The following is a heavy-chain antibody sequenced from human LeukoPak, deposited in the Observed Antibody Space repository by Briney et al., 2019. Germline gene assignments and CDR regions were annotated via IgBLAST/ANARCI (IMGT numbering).Heavy chain of an antibody. CDR1: GFTVSSNY. V-gene: IGHV3-66*01. CDR3: ARVSDFGDYVLDY. Sequence: GGSLRLSCAASGFTVSSNYMSWVRQAPGKGLEWVSVIYSGGSTYYAGSVKGRFTISRDNSKNTLYLQMNSLRAEDTAVYYCARVSDFGDYVLDYWGQGTLVTVSS. D-gene: IGHD4-17*01. J-gene: IGHJ4*02. CDR2: IYSGGST.